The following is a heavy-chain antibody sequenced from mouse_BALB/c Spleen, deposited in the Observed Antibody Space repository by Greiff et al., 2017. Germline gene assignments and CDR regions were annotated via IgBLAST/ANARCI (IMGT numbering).Heavy chain of an antibody. D-gene: IGHD2-4*01. J-gene: IGHJ3*01. CDR1: GYTFTDYN. Sequence: EVKLMESGPELVKPGASVKIPCKASGYTFTDYNMDWVKQSHGKSLEWIGDINPNNGGTIYNQKFKGKATLTVDKSSSTAYMELRSLTSEDTAVYYCARGDYDRFAYWGQGTLVTVSA. V-gene: IGHV1-18*01. CDR2: INPNNGGT. CDR3: ARGDYDRFAY.